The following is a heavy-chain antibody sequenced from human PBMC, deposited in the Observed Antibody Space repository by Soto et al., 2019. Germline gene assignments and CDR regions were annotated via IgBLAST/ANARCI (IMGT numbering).Heavy chain of an antibody. V-gene: IGHV3-33*01. Sequence: GGSLRLSCAASGFTFSSYGMHWVRQAPGKGLEWVSVIWYDGSHKYYADSVKGRFAISRDNSKNTLYLQMNSLRAGDTALYYCARPVAADYDAFHIWGQGTMVTVSS. D-gene: IGHD2-15*01. J-gene: IGHJ3*02. CDR1: GFTFSSYG. CDR3: ARPVAADYDAFHI. CDR2: IWYDGSHK.